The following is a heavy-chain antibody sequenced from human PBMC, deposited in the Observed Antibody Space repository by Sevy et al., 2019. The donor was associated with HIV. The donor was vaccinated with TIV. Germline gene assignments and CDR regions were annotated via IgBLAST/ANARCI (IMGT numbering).Heavy chain of an antibody. J-gene: IGHJ4*02. CDR3: ARDLPPSATTVAHFDY. D-gene: IGHD4-17*01. V-gene: IGHV3-48*03. CDR1: GFTFSTYE. Sequence: GGSLRLSCTASGFTFSTYEMNWVRQAPGKGLEWVSYISNSGNTIYYSDSVKGRFTISRDNAKNSLYLQMNSLRAADTSGYYCARDLPPSATTVAHFDYWGRGTLVTVSS. CDR2: ISNSGNTI.